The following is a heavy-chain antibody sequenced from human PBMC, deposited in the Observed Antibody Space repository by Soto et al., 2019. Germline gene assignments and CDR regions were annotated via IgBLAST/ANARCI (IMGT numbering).Heavy chain of an antibody. Sequence: GGSLRLSCAASGFTFDDYAMHWVRQAPGKGLEWVSGISWNSGSIGYADSVKGRFTISRDNAKNSLYLQMNSLRAEDTALYYCAKDQVDLKGGFDYWGQGTLVTASS. V-gene: IGHV3-9*01. CDR1: GFTFDDYA. D-gene: IGHD5-12*01. J-gene: IGHJ4*02. CDR3: AKDQVDLKGGFDY. CDR2: ISWNSGSI.